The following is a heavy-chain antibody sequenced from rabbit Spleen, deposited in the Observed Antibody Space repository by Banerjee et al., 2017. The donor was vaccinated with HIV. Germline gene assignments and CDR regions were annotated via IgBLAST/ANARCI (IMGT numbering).Heavy chain of an antibody. V-gene: IGHV1S40*01. CDR2: IFGGSGGIT. CDR3: ARDLVAVIGWNFNL. D-gene: IGHD1-1*01. J-gene: IGHJ4*01. CDR1: GFSFSSNFY. Sequence: QSLEESGGDLVKPGASLTLTCTASGFSFSSNFYMCWVRQAPGKGLEWIACIFGGSGGITWYANWAKGRFTVSKTSSTTVTLQITSLTAADTATYFCARDLVAVIGWNFNLWGQGTLVTVS.